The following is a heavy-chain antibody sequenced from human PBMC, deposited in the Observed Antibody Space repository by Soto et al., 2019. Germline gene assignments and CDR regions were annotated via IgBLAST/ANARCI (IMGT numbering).Heavy chain of an antibody. CDR2: INGGDGHT. Sequence: QVQFVQAGAEVKQPGAYVRISCAASGDTLSSYTIHWLRQAHGQRLEWMGWINGGDGHTKYAQNFQGAVTFTRDTYANVVYMEVRGLRYEDAAGYYCAGGRGVGDGFDPWGQGTLVTFSS. CDR3: AGGRGVGDGFDP. V-gene: IGHV1-3*01. J-gene: IGHJ5*02. CDR1: GDTLSSYT. D-gene: IGHD3-10*01.